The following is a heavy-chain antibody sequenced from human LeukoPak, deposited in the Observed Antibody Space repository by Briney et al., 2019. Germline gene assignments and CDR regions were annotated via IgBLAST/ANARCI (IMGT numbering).Heavy chain of an antibody. CDR1: GGSFSGYY. D-gene: IGHD3-3*01. J-gene: IGHJ6*02. V-gene: IGHV4-34*01. CDR3: ARVRFLEWLPGPYYYYYGMDV. CDR2: INHSGST. Sequence: SETLSLTCAVYGGSFSGYYWSWIRQPPGKGLEWIGEINHSGSTNYNPSLKSRVTISVDTSKNQFSLKLSSVTAADTAVYYCARVRFLEWLPGPYYYYYGMDVWGQGTTVIVSS.